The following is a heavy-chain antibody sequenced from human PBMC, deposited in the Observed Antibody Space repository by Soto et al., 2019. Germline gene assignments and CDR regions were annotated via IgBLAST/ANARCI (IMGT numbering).Heavy chain of an antibody. D-gene: IGHD3-22*01. CDR2: ISSSSSTI. Sequence: PGGSLRLSCAASGFTFSSYSMNWVRQAPGKGLEWVSYISSSSSTIYYADSVKGRFTISRDNAKNSLYLQMNSLRDEDTAVYYCARELEITMIVANHDAFDIWGQGTMVTVS. CDR3: ARELEITMIVANHDAFDI. CDR1: GFTFSSYS. J-gene: IGHJ3*02. V-gene: IGHV3-48*02.